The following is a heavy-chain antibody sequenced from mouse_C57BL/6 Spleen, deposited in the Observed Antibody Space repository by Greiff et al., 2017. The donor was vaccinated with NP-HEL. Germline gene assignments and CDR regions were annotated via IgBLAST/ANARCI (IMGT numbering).Heavy chain of an antibody. CDR3: ARGVYYSNWYFDV. V-gene: IGHV1-18*01. Sequence: EVQLQQSGPELVKPGASVKIPCKASGYTFTDYNMDWVKQSHGKSLEWIGDINPNNGGTIYNQKFKGKATLTVDKSSSTAYMELRSLTSEDTAVYYGARGVYYSNWYFDVWGTGTTVTVSS. CDR1: GYTFTDYN. D-gene: IGHD2-5*01. CDR2: INPNNGGT. J-gene: IGHJ1*03.